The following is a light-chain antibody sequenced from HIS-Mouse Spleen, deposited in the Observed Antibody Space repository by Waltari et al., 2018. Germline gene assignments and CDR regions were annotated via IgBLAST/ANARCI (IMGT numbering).Light chain of an antibody. CDR1: SSNIGCNY. CDR2: RNN. V-gene: IGLV1-47*01. J-gene: IGLJ3*02. Sequence: QSVLTQPPSASGTPGQRVTISCSGSSSNIGCNYVYWYQQLPGTAPKLLIYRNNQPPSGVPERLSGSKSGTSASLAISVRRSEDEADYYCAACGDSLSGPWVFGGGTKLTVL. CDR3: AACGDSLSGPWV.